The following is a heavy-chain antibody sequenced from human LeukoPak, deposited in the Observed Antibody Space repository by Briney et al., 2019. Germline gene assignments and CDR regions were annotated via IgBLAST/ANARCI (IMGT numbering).Heavy chain of an antibody. J-gene: IGHJ6*04. D-gene: IGHD3-10*02. CDR1: GLSFSTYA. V-gene: IGHV3-23*01. Sequence: QPGGSLRLSCAASGLSFSTYAMNWVRQAPGKGLEWVSAIDNSGFTTYYADSVRGRFTISRDNSKNTLYLQMNSLRAEDTAVYYCAELGITMIGGVWGKGTTVTISS. CDR3: AELGITMIGGV. CDR2: IDNSGFTT.